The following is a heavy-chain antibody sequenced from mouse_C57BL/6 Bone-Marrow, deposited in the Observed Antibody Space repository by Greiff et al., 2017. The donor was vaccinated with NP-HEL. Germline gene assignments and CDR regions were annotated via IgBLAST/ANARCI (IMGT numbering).Heavy chain of an antibody. CDR1: GFTFSSYG. CDR2: ISSGGSYT. CDR3: ARRDYYYGSSSLFDY. V-gene: IGHV5-6*02. Sequence: EVMLVESGGDLVKPGGSLKLSCAASGFTFSSYGMSWVRQTPDKRLEWVATISSGGSYTYYPDSVKGRFTSSRDNAKNTLYLQMSSLKSEDTAMYYCARRDYYYGSSSLFDYWGQGTTLTVSS. J-gene: IGHJ2*01. D-gene: IGHD1-1*01.